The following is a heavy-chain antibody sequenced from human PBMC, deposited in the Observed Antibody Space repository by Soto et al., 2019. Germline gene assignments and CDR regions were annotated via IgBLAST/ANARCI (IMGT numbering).Heavy chain of an antibody. CDR3: XXXXXXXXXXXXNYFDY. J-gene: IGHJ4*02. CDR1: GFTFDDYA. V-gene: IGHV3-9*01. Sequence: EVQLVESGGGLVQPGRSLRLSCAASGFTFDDYAMHWVRQAPGXGLXWXXGISWNSGSIGYADSVKGRXTISRDNXXXXXXXXXXXXXXXXXXXXXXXXXXXXXXXXXXNYFDYWGQGTLVTVSS. CDR2: ISWNSGSI.